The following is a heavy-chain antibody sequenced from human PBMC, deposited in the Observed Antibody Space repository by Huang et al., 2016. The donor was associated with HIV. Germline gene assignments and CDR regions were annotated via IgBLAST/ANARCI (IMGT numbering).Heavy chain of an antibody. CDR3: AKEFDILTGYYPSGSDY. CDR1: KFTFSDFA. J-gene: IGHJ4*02. Sequence: QVQLVESGGGVVQPGRSLRLSCVASKFTFSDFAMHWVRQAPGKGLEGVAVISYDGSFKSYADSVKGRFTISRDNSKKILYLQMNSLRPEETAVYYCAKEFDILTGYYPSGSDYWGQGTLVTVSS. CDR2: ISYDGSFK. D-gene: IGHD3-9*01. V-gene: IGHV3-30*18.